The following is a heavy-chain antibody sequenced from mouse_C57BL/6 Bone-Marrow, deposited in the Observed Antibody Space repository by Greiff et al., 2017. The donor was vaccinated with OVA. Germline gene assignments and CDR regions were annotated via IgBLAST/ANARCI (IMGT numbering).Heavy chain of an antibody. Sequence: EVKVVESGGGLVQPGGSLKLSCAASGFTFSDYYMYWVRQTPEKRLEWVAYISNGGGSTYYPDTVKGRFTISRDNAKNTLYLQMSRLKSEDTAMYYCARGNYYGSSYWYFDVWGTGTTVTVSS. V-gene: IGHV5-12*01. CDR2: ISNGGGST. D-gene: IGHD1-1*01. J-gene: IGHJ1*03. CDR3: ARGNYYGSSYWYFDV. CDR1: GFTFSDYY.